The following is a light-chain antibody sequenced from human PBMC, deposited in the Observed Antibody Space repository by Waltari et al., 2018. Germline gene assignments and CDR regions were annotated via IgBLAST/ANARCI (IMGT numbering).Light chain of an antibody. V-gene: IGLV1-44*01. Sequence: QSVLTQPPSASGTPGQRVTISCSGSSSNIGSTTVTWYQQPPGTAPKRLIYSKNWRPSGVADRFAGSKAGTSASLAISGLQSEDEADYYCAAWDDSLNGPVFGGGTKLTVL. CDR1: SSNIGSTT. CDR3: AAWDDSLNGPV. CDR2: SKN. J-gene: IGLJ3*02.